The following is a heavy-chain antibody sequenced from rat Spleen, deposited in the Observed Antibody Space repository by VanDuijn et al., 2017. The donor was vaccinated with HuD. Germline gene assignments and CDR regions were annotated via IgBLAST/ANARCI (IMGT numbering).Heavy chain of an antibody. CDR2: ISPSGGST. V-gene: IGHV5-25*01. D-gene: IGHD2-2*01. J-gene: IGHJ1*01. CDR1: GFTFSDYN. CDR3: ARAGYLRDWYFDF. Sequence: EVQLVESGGGLVQPGRSLKLSCAASGFTFSDYNMTWIRQAPGKGLEWVASISPSGGSTYYRDSVKGRFTISRNNAKSTLYLQMDNLRSEDTATYYCARAGYLRDWYFDFWGPGTMVTVSS.